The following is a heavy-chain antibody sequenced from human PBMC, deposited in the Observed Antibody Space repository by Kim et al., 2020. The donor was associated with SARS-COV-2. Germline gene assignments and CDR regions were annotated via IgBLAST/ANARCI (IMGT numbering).Heavy chain of an antibody. V-gene: IGHV3-43*02. D-gene: IGHD2-8*02. J-gene: IGHJ4*02. CDR3: AKDLLPEGYCTASSCPLLN. Sequence: GGSLRLSCAASGFKFHDYGMHWVRQGPGKGLEWVSFISGGGHNRYYGDSVKGRFTISRDNTRNSLSLQMDSLTFEDSAFYYCAKDLLPEGYCTASSCPLLNWGQGTLVTVSS. CDR2: ISGGGHNR. CDR1: GFKFHDYG.